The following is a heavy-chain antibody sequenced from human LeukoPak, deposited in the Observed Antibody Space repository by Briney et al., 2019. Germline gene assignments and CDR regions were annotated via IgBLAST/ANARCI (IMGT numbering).Heavy chain of an antibody. V-gene: IGHV1-8*01. CDR2: MNPNSGNT. D-gene: IGHD1-7*01. CDR1: GYTFTSCD. CDR3: AREHNWDYVGDRRFDP. J-gene: IGHJ5*02. Sequence: ASVKVSCKASGYTFTSCDINWVRQATGHGLEWMGWMNPNSGNTGYAQKFQGRVTMTRNTSISTAYMKLSSLTSEDTAVYYCAREHNWDYVGDRRFDPWGQGTLVTVSS.